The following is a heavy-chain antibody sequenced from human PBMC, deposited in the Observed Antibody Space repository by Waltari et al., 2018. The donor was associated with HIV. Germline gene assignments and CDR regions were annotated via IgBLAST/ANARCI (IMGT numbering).Heavy chain of an antibody. CDR1: GFTIRPYS. J-gene: IGHJ6*02. CDR3: ASRRWRQGDYYYGMDV. CDR2: ISSSGSTM. V-gene: IGHV3-48*04. Sequence: EVQLVESGGGLVQRGGSLRLSCAASGFTIRPYSMNWVRKAPGKGVEWVSYISSSGSTMSYADSVKGRFTIARDNAKNSLYLQMNSLRVEDTAVYYCASRRWRQGDYYYGMDVWGQGTTVTVSS.